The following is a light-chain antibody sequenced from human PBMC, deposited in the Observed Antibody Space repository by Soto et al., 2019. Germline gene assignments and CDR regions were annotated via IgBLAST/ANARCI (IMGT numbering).Light chain of an antibody. CDR2: DAS. V-gene: IGKV1-33*01. CDR1: QDITDH. CDR3: QQYDILLT. J-gene: IGKJ4*01. Sequence: DIQMTQSPSSLSASVGDRVTITCQASQDITDHLNWYQQKPGKAPQLLIYDASNLETGVPSRFSGSGSGTDFTFTIRSLQPEDIATFYCQQYDILLTFGGGTKVEIK.